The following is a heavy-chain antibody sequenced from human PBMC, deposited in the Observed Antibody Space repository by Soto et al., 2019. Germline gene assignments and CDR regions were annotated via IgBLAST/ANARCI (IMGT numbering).Heavy chain of an antibody. CDR1: GYTFTGYY. D-gene: IGHD1-20*01. V-gene: IGHV1-2*02. J-gene: IGHJ5*02. CDR3: AQLNWNPGDNWFDP. Sequence: GASVKVSCKASGYTFTGYYMHGVRQAPGQGLEWMGWINPNSGGTNYAQKFQGRVTMTRDTSISTAYMELSRLRSDDTAVYYCAQLNWNPGDNWFDPWGQGTLVTVSS. CDR2: INPNSGGT.